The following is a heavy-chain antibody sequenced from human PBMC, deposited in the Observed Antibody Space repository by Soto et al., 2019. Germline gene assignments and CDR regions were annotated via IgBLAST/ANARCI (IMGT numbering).Heavy chain of an antibody. J-gene: IGHJ4*02. CDR1: GVTFSRQD. V-gene: IGHV1-69*13. D-gene: IGHD5-12*01. CDR3: ATNEGRDGYSFDL. CDR2: IIPIFGTP. Sequence: SVKVSCKASGVTFSRQDMRWVRQAPGQGLEWMGGIIPIFGTPQYAEKFQDRVTITADESTSTAYMELSSLTSEDTAVYYCATNEGRDGYSFDLWGQGTQVTVSS.